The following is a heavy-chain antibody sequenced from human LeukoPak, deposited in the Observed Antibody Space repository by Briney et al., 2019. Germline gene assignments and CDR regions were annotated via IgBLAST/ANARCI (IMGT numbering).Heavy chain of an antibody. CDR3: ARLAPEPPYYDFWSGETYYYYMDV. CDR1: VGSISSSSYH. CDR2: IYYSGTT. Sequence: SETLSLTCTVSVGSISSSSYHWGWIRQPPGKGLEWIASIYYSGTTYYNPSLKSRVTISVDTSKNQFSLKLSSVTAADTAVYYCARLAPEPPYYDFWSGETYYYYMDVWGKGTTVTVSS. J-gene: IGHJ6*03. V-gene: IGHV4-39*07. D-gene: IGHD3-3*01.